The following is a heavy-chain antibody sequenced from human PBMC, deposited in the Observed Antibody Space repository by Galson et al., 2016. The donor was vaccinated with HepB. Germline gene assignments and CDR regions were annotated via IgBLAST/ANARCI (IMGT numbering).Heavy chain of an antibody. Sequence: SVKVSCKASGYTFTSYGISWVRQAPGQGLEWMGWISVYNGKTNYAQKVQGRVTMTTDTSTSTAYIELRSLRSDDTAVYYCARDRGQYSSSPVDCWGQGTLGTVSS. D-gene: IGHD6-13*01. J-gene: IGHJ4*02. CDR3: ARDRGQYSSSPVDC. CDR1: GYTFTSYG. V-gene: IGHV1-18*01. CDR2: ISVYNGKT.